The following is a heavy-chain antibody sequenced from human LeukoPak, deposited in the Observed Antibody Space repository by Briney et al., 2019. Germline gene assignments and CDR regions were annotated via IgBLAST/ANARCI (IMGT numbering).Heavy chain of an antibody. CDR3: ASQNLPGPPGLVFREDY. CDR1: GFTFSSYA. D-gene: IGHD3-3*02. J-gene: IGHJ4*02. CDR2: ISYDGSNK. V-gene: IGHV3-30-3*01. Sequence: PGGSLRLSCAASGFTFSSYAMHWVRQAPGKGLEWVAVISYDGSNKYYADSVKGRFTVSRDNSKNTLYLQMNSLRAEDTAVYYCASQNLPGPPGLVFREDYWGQGTLVTVSS.